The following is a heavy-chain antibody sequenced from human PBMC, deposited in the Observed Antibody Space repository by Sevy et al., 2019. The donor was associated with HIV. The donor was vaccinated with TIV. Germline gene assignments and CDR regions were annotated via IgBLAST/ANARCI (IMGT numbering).Heavy chain of an antibody. Sequence: SETLSLTCTVSGGSISSSSYYWGWIRQPPGKGLEWIGSIYYSGSTYYNPSLKSRVTISVATSKNQFSLKLSSVTAAETAVYYCARQGYCSGGSCYSRWFDPWGQGTLVTVSS. CDR1: GGSISSSSYY. D-gene: IGHD2-15*01. CDR3: ARQGYCSGGSCYSRWFDP. V-gene: IGHV4-39*01. J-gene: IGHJ5*02. CDR2: IYYSGST.